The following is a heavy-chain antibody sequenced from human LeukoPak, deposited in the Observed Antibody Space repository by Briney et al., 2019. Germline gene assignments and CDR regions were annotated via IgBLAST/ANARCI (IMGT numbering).Heavy chain of an antibody. V-gene: IGHV1-2*02. CDR3: ARDASSSWYGGDY. J-gene: IGHJ4*02. Sequence: ASVNVSCKASGYTFTGYNMHWVRQSPGQGLEWMGWINPNSGGTNYAQKFQGRVTMTRDTSISTAYMELSRLRSDDTAVYYCARDASSSWYGGDYWGQGTLVTVSS. CDR2: INPNSGGT. D-gene: IGHD6-13*01. CDR1: GYTFTGYN.